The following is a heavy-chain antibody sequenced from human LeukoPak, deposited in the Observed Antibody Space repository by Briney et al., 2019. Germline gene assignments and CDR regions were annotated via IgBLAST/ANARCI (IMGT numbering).Heavy chain of an antibody. CDR1: GFTFSSYA. CDR3: VRDPPEREELFDY. J-gene: IGHJ4*02. Sequence: QSGGSLRLSCAASGFTFSSYAMSWVRQAPGKGLEWVSAISGSGGSTYYADSVKGRFTISRDNAKNTVFLQMNSLRAEDTAVYYCVRDPPEREELFDYWGQGTLVTVSS. CDR2: ISGSGGST. V-gene: IGHV3-23*01. D-gene: IGHD1-26*01.